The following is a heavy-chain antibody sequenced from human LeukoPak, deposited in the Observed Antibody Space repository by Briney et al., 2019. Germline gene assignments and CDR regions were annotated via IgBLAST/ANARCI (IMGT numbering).Heavy chain of an antibody. CDR1: GGTFSSYA. D-gene: IGHD2-2*02. J-gene: IGHJ5*02. CDR2: IIPIFGTA. Sequence: SVKVSCKASGGTFSSYAISWVRQAPGQGLEWMGGIIPIFGTANYAQKFQGRVTITADESTSTAYMELSSLRSEDTAVYYCARSDIVVIPAAIPRYNWFDPWGQGTLVTVSS. CDR3: ARSDIVVIPAAIPRYNWFDP. V-gene: IGHV1-69*13.